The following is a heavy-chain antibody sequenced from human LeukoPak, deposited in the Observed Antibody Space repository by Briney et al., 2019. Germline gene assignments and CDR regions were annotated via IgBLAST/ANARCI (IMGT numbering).Heavy chain of an antibody. J-gene: IGHJ4*02. Sequence: GGSLRLSCAASGFTVDSNYLSWVRQAPGKGLEWVSTIYTGGNTYYAASVKGRFTISRDFSKNTVLLHMNSLRAEDTAMYYCARGDDSGYYDYFDYWGQGALVTVSS. V-gene: IGHV3-53*01. CDR1: GFTVDSNY. CDR3: ARGDDSGYYDYFDY. CDR2: IYTGGNT. D-gene: IGHD3-22*01.